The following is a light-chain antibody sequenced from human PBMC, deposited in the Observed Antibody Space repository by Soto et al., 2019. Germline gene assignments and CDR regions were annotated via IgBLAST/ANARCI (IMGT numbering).Light chain of an antibody. J-gene: IGKJ4*01. Sequence: DIQLTQSPSSLSASVGERVTITCQASHDIDNLLNWFQQKPGKAPKLLIYDASNLETGVPSRFSGSGSGTDFTFTISSLQPEDIATYYCQQYNNLPLTFGGGTKVEIK. CDR3: QQYNNLPLT. V-gene: IGKV1-33*01. CDR1: HDIDNL. CDR2: DAS.